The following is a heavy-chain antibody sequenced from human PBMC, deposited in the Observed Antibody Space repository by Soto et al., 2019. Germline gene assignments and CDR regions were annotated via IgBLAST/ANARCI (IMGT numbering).Heavy chain of an antibody. CDR3: AATLRMYYDILTGYYGMDV. V-gene: IGHV1-18*01. D-gene: IGHD3-9*01. J-gene: IGHJ6*02. Sequence: QVQLVQSGAEVKKPGASVKVSCKASGYTFTSYGISWVRQAPGQGLEWMGWISAYNGNTNYAQKLQGRVTMTTDTSTSTAYMELRSLRSDDTAVYYCAATLRMYYDILTGYYGMDVWGQGTTVTVSS. CDR1: GYTFTSYG. CDR2: ISAYNGNT.